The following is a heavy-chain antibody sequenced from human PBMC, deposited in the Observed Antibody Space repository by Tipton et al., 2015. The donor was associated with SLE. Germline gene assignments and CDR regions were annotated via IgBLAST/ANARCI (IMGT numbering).Heavy chain of an antibody. V-gene: IGHV4-31*03. CDR1: GASISSVNW. CDR3: ARERTYGDYFYYYAVDV. CDR2: IHYSGST. J-gene: IGHJ6*02. D-gene: IGHD4-17*01. Sequence: TLSLTCTVSGASISSVNWWNWVRQSPGKGLEWIGYIHYSGSTYYNPSLKSRGTISVDTSKNQFSPNLRSVTAADTAVYYCARERTYGDYFYYYAVDVWGQGTTVTVSS.